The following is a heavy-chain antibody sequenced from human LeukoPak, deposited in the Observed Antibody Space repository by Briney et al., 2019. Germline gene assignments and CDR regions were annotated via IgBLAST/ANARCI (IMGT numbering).Heavy chain of an antibody. CDR1: GFTFRNYA. CDR3: AKCEAGVATICGGLYY. Sequence: GGSLRLSCAASGFTFRNYAMNWVRQAPGKGLXXXXXXXXGGDTTYYADSVKGRFTISRDDSRSTLYLQMNSLRAEDTAKYYCAKCEAGVATICGGLYYWGQGTLVTVSS. J-gene: IGHJ4*02. V-gene: IGHV3-23*01. D-gene: IGHD5-12*01. CDR2: XXXGGDTT.